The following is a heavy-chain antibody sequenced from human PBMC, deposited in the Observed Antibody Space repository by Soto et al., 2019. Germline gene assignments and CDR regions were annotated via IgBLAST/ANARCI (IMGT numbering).Heavy chain of an antibody. D-gene: IGHD6-6*01. CDR2: ISYDGSNK. Sequence: QVQLVESGGGVVQPGRSLRLSCAASGFTFSSYAMHWVRQAPGKGLEWVAVISYDGSNKYYADSVKGRFTISRDNSKNTLYLQMNSLTAADTAVYYWSTARSLYTSSFWFDTWGQGTLVTVSS. CDR1: GFTFSSYA. V-gene: IGHV3-30-3*01. CDR3: STARSLYTSSFWFDT. J-gene: IGHJ5*02.